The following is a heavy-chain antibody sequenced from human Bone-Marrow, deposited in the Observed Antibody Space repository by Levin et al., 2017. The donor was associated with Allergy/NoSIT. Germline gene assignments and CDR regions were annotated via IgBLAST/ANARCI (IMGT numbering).Heavy chain of an antibody. CDR2: IYHSGTT. V-gene: IGHV4-30-2*01. CDR3: ARGYCSGGSCYYFDY. Sequence: SETLSLTCAASGGSISSTGYSWNWIRQPPGKGLEWIGYIYHSGTTYYNPSLQGRVTMSVDRSKNQFSLKLSSVTAADTAVYYCARGYCSGGSCYYFDYWGQGTLVTVSS. J-gene: IGHJ4*02. D-gene: IGHD2-15*01. CDR1: GGSISSTGYS.